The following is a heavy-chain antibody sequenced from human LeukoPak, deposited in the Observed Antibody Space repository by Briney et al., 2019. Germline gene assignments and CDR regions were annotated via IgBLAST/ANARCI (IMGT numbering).Heavy chain of an antibody. CDR3: AKSRSVTMVRGVIDY. J-gene: IGHJ4*02. CDR2: ISYDGSNK. D-gene: IGHD3-10*01. CDR1: GFTFSSYS. V-gene: IGHV3-30*18. Sequence: GGSLRLSCAASGFTFSSYSMNWVRQAPGKGLEWVAVISYDGSNKYYADSVKGRFTISRDNSKNTLYLQMNSLRAEDTAVYYCAKSRSVTMVRGVIDYWGQGTLVTVSS.